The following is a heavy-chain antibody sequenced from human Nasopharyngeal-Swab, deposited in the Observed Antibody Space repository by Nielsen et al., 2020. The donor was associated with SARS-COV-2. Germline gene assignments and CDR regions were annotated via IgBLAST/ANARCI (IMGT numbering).Heavy chain of an antibody. J-gene: IGHJ6*02. CDR2: ISYDGSNK. CDR3: AKGYSGSYYYGMDV. D-gene: IGHD1-26*01. Sequence: VRQAPGKGLEWVAVISYDGSNKYYADSVKGRFTISRDNSKNTLYLQMNSLRAEDTAVYYCAKGYSGSYYYGMDVWGQGTTVTVSS. V-gene: IGHV3-30*18.